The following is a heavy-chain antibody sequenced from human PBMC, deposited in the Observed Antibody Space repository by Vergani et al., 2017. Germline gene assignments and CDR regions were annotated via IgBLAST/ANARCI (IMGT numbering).Heavy chain of an antibody. V-gene: IGHV3-23*04. Sequence: EVQLVESGGGLVKPGGSLRLSCAASGFTFSSYSMNWVRQAPGKGLEWVSAISGSGGSTYYADSVKGRFTISRDNSKNTLYLQMNSLRAEDTAVYYCAKDSIFGVVITQYYYGMDVWGQGTTVTVSS. CDR2: ISGSGGST. CDR1: GFTFSSYS. CDR3: AKDSIFGVVITQYYYGMDV. D-gene: IGHD3-3*01. J-gene: IGHJ6*02.